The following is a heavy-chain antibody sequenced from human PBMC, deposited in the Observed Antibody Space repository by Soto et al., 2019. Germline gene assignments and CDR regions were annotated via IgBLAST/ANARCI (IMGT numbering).Heavy chain of an antibody. J-gene: IGHJ3*02. V-gene: IGHV4-59*01. CDR2: IYYSGST. CDR1: GGSISSYY. CDR3: XXXXXXXGXXXXEAFDI. Sequence: QVQLQESGPGLVKPSETLSLTCTVSGGSISSYYWSWIRQPPGKGLEWIGYIYYSGSTNYNPSLKRRVTISVDTSKNQFSLKLXSXXXXDTXXYXXXXXXXXXGXXXXEAFDIWGQGTMVTVSS.